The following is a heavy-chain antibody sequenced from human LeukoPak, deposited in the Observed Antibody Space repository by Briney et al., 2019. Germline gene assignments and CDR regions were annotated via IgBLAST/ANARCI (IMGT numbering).Heavy chain of an antibody. CDR3: ARDARVVIDY. CDR1: GFTLRNYG. J-gene: IGHJ4*02. CDR2: INLDGSEK. D-gene: IGHD2-2*01. V-gene: IGHV3-7*01. Sequence: AGGPLRLSCAAPGFTLRNYGMSWVRQAPGKGLDGVANINLDGSEKYYVDSVKGRFTISRDNAKNSLYLRMTSLRAEDTAVYYCARDARVVIDYWGQGTLVTVSS.